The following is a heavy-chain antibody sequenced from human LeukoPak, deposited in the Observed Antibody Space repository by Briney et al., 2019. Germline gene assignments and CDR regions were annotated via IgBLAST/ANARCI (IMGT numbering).Heavy chain of an antibody. D-gene: IGHD3-10*01. J-gene: IGHJ4*02. Sequence: ASVKVSCKASGGTFSSYAIGWVRQAPGQGLEWMGGIIPIFGTANYAQKFQGRVTITTDESTSTAYMELSSLRSEDTAVYYCASHFMTKVPFDYWGREPWSPSPQ. CDR2: IIPIFGTA. V-gene: IGHV1-69*05. CDR3: ASHFMTKVPFDY. CDR1: GGTFSSYA.